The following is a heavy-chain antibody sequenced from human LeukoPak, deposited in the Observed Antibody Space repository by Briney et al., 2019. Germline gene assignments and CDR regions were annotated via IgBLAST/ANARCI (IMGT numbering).Heavy chain of an antibody. CDR2: IYHSGST. CDR1: GGSISSSNW. CDR3: ARGSGAYCSSTSCYTGDIGYYYYYMDV. J-gene: IGHJ6*03. V-gene: IGHV4-4*02. Sequence: PSGTLSLTCAVSGGSISSSNWWSWVRQPPGKGLEWIGEIYHSGSTNYNPSLKSRVTISVDKSKNQFSLKLSSVTAADTAVYYCARGSGAYCSSTSCYTGDIGYYYYYMDVWGKGTTVTVSS. D-gene: IGHD2-2*02.